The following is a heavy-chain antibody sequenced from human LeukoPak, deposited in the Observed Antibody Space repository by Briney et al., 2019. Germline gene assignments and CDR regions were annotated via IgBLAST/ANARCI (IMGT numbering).Heavy chain of an antibody. V-gene: IGHV4-59*13. CDR1: GGSISTYY. CDR2: VYYSGTT. Sequence: SETLSLTCTVSGGSISTYYWTWIRQPPGKGLEWIGNVYYSGTTNYNPSLKSRLTISVDTSKNQFSLKLNSVTAADTAVYYCARGGVASSGAFDIWGQGTMVTVSS. J-gene: IGHJ3*02. D-gene: IGHD5-18*01. CDR3: ARGGVASSGAFDI.